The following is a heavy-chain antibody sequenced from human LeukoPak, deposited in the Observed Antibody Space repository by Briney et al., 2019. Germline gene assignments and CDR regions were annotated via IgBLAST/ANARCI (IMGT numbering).Heavy chain of an antibody. CDR1: EYTFTSYD. J-gene: IGHJ4*02. V-gene: IGHV1-8*01. Sequence: GASVKVSCEASEYTFTSYDINWVRQATGQGLEWMGWMNPTSGNTGYAQKFQGRLTMTRSTSISTAYMELSSLRSEDTAVYYCAREGSSNFDYWGQGTLVTVSS. CDR2: MNPTSGNT. D-gene: IGHD3-10*01. CDR3: AREGSSNFDY.